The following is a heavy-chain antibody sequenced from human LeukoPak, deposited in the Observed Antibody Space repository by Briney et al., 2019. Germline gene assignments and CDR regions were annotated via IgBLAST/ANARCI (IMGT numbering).Heavy chain of an antibody. Sequence: SETLSLTCAVSSGSLSSGDYYWSCTRQPPGKGREWSVYICYSRSTYSNPSLNRLATVSVDTSKNRFSLNLSSVTAEDTAVYYCARDPSSGWYRNWGQGTLVTVSS. CDR1: SGSLSSGDYY. D-gene: IGHD6-19*01. V-gene: IGHV4-30-4*08. CDR3: ARDPSSGWYRN. CDR2: ICYSRST. J-gene: IGHJ4*02.